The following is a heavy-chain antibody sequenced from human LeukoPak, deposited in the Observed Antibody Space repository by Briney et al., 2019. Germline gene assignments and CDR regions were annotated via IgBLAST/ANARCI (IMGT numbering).Heavy chain of an antibody. D-gene: IGHD6-13*01. J-gene: IGHJ3*02. CDR2: IIPIFGTA. CDR3: ARKLIPAAGHDALDI. CDR1: GGTFSSYA. V-gene: IGHV1-69*06. Sequence: ASVKVSCKASGGTFSSYAISWVRQAPGQGLEWMGGIIPIFGTANYAQKFQGRVTITADKSTSTAYMELSSLRSEDTAVYYCARKLIPAAGHDALDIWGQGTMVTVSS.